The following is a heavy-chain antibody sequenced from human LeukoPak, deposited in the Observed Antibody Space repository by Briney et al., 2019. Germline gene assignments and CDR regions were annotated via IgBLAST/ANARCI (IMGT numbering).Heavy chain of an antibody. J-gene: IGHJ4*02. CDR1: GGSISSYY. V-gene: IGHV4-59*01. CDR3: ARANYYDSSGYSFDY. Sequence: SETLSLTCTVSGGSISSYYWSWIRQPPGKGLEWIGYIYYSGNTNYNPSLKSRVTISVVTSKNQFSLKLSSVTAADTAVYYCARANYYDSSGYSFDYWGQGTLVTVSS. D-gene: IGHD3-22*01. CDR2: IYYSGNT.